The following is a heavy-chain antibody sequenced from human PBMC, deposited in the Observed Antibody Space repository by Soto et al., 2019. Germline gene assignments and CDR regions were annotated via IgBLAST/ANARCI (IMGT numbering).Heavy chain of an antibody. CDR1: GFTLSNYS. CDR3: ARGVEMSTIDYYGMDV. V-gene: IGHV3-21*01. Sequence: GGSLRLSCAASGFTLSNYSMNRVRQAPGKGLEWVSSISRSRSSTYIYYADSVKGRVTISRDNAKNSLYLQMNSLRAEDTALYYCARGVEMSTIDYYGMDVWGQGTTVTVSS. J-gene: IGHJ6*02. D-gene: IGHD1-1*01. CDR2: ISRSRSSTYI.